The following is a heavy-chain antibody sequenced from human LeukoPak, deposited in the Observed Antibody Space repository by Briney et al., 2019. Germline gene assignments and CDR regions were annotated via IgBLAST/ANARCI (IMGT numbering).Heavy chain of an antibody. J-gene: IGHJ3*02. CDR1: GGSISSYY. CDR3: ARDYDSSGYYYHPVAFDI. Sequence: SETLSLTCTVSGGSISSYYWSWIRQPPRKGLEWIGYIYYSGSTNYNPSLKSRVTISVDTSKNQFTLKLSSVTAADTAVYYCARDYDSSGYYYHPVAFDIWGQGTMVTVSS. CDR2: IYYSGST. V-gene: IGHV4-59*01. D-gene: IGHD3-22*01.